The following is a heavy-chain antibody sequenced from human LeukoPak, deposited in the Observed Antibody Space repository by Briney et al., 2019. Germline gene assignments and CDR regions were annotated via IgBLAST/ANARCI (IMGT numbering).Heavy chain of an antibody. Sequence: PGGSLRLSRAPSEFTLTTYCMHSVRHAPGKGVGRVSRINSDGTNTDYADSVKGRFTISRDNAKNTLYMQMNSLRVDDTAVYYCVREASGVSSSAFDVWGQGTMVTVPS. J-gene: IGHJ3*01. CDR1: EFTLTTYC. D-gene: IGHD1-26*01. CDR3: VREASGVSSSAFDV. CDR2: INSDGTNT. V-gene: IGHV3-74*01.